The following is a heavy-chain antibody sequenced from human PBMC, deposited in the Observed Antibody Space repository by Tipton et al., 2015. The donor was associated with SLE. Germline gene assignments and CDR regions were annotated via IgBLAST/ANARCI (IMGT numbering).Heavy chain of an antibody. V-gene: IGHV4-61*08. CDR1: GVSVSSGGYY. CDR3: ARVDRGPRNFDL. J-gene: IGHJ2*01. Sequence: TLSLTCTVSGVSVSSGGYYWNWIRQSPGKGLEWIGYIFHSGGTNYNPSLKSRVSMSVDTSKNQISLRLNSVTAADTAVYYCARVDRGPRNFDLWGRGTLVTVSS. D-gene: IGHD1-26*01. CDR2: IFHSGGT.